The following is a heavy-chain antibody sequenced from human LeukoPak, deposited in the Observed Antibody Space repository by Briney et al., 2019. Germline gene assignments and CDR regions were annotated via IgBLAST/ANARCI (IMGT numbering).Heavy chain of an antibody. CDR2: IYSGGST. D-gene: IGHD2-15*01. Sequence: GGSLRLSCAASGFTVSSNYMSWVRQAPGKGLEWVSVIYSGGSTYYADSVKGRFTISRDNSKNTLYLRMNSLRAEDTAVYYCARDRGGYYYYYMDVWGKGTTVTVSS. J-gene: IGHJ6*03. CDR1: GFTVSSNY. CDR3: ARDRGGYYYYYMDV. V-gene: IGHV3-66*02.